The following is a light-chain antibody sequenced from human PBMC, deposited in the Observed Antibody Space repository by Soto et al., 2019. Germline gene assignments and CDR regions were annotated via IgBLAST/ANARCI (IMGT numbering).Light chain of an antibody. J-gene: IGKJ1*01. Sequence: EIVLTQSPVTLSLSPGERATLSCRASQSVSTTFLVWYQQRPGQAPRLLIYGASTRATGIPDRFSGSGSGTDFTLTISSLQSEDFAVYYCQHYNYWPPKTFGQGTKVDIK. CDR3: QHYNYWPPKT. CDR2: GAS. V-gene: IGKV3D-15*01. CDR1: QSVSTT.